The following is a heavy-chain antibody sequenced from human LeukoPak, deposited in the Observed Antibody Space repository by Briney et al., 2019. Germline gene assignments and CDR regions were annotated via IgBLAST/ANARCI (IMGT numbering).Heavy chain of an antibody. J-gene: IGHJ3*02. CDR3: AISVIHDAFDI. Sequence: PSETLSLTCTVSGGSISSYYWSWIRQPPGKGLEWIGYIYYSGSTNYNPSLKSRVTISVDTSKNQFSLKLSSVTAADTAVYYCAISVIHDAFDIWGQGTMVTVSS. V-gene: IGHV4-59*01. CDR1: GGSISSYY. D-gene: IGHD2-21*01. CDR2: IYYSGST.